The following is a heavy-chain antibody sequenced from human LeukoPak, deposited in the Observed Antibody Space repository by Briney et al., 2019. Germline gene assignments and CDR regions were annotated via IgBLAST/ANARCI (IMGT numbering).Heavy chain of an antibody. J-gene: IGHJ4*02. D-gene: IGHD3-22*01. Sequence: GGSLRLSCVVSGLTVTKNYISWVRQAPGKGLEWVSLLYTGETTFYADSVKGRFTISRDNSKNTLYLQMNSLRAEDTAVYYCARDTSETAYDSSGYYLDYWGQGTLVTVSS. CDR3: ARDTSETAYDSSGYYLDY. CDR2: LYTGETT. V-gene: IGHV3-66*01. CDR1: GLTVTKNY.